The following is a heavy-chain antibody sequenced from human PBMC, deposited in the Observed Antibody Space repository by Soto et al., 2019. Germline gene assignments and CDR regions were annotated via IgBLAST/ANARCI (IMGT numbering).Heavy chain of an antibody. CDR3: ARTTVTTHWFDP. J-gene: IGHJ5*02. CDR1: GGSISSRSYY. CDR2: INYTGST. V-gene: IGHV4-39*01. Sequence: QLQLQESGPGLVKPSETLSLACTVSGGSISSRSYYWGWIRQPPGKGLEWIGSINYTGSTYSNPSLKSRVPISVDTSKNQFSLKLSSVTAADTAVYYCARTTVTTHWFDPWGQGTLVTVSS. D-gene: IGHD4-17*01.